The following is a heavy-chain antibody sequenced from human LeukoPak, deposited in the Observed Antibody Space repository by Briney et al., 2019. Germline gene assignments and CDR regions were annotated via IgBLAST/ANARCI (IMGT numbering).Heavy chain of an antibody. CDR1: GGSIRSGSDY. Sequence: SETLSLTCTVSGGSIRSGSDYWSWIRQPAGKGLEWIARIYTTGTTDYHPSLKSRVTISLDTSKNQFSLRLSSVTAADTAVYYCAKDLHGDTDYWGQGTLVTVSS. D-gene: IGHD4-17*01. CDR3: AKDLHGDTDY. J-gene: IGHJ4*02. V-gene: IGHV4-61*02. CDR2: IYTTGTT.